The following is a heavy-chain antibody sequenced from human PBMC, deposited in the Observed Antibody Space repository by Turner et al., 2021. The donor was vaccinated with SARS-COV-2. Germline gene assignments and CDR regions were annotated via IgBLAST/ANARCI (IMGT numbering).Heavy chain of an antibody. CDR3: ARISAYDSSGYYFDY. V-gene: IGHV1-69*01. Sequence: QVQLVQSGADVKKPGSSVKVSCKASGGTFISYAITWVRQAPGQGLEWMGGIIPIFGTANYAQKFQGRVTITADDYTSTAYMEMSSLRSEDTAVYYCARISAYDSSGYYFDYWGQGTLVTVSS. J-gene: IGHJ4*02. D-gene: IGHD3-22*01. CDR2: IIPIFGTA. CDR1: GGTFISYA.